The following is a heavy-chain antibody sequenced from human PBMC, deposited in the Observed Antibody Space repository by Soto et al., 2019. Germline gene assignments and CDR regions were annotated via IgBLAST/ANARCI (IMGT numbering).Heavy chain of an antibody. Sequence: QVQLQQWGAGLLKPSETLSLTCAVYGGSFSGYYWSWIRQPPGKGLEWIGEINHSGSTNYNPSLKSRVTISVDTSKNQFSRKLSSVTAADTAVYYCARCPIYDFWSGDSFDYWGQGTLVTVSS. V-gene: IGHV4-34*01. J-gene: IGHJ4*02. CDR1: GGSFSGYY. CDR2: INHSGST. CDR3: ARCPIYDFWSGDSFDY. D-gene: IGHD3-3*01.